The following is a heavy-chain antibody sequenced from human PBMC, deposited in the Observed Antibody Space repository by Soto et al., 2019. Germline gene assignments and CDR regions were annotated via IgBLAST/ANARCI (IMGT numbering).Heavy chain of an antibody. CDR1: GFTFSDYY. J-gene: IGHJ3*02. Sequence: PGGSLRLSCAASGFTFSDYYMSWIRQAPGKGLEWVSYISSSGSTIYYADSVKGRFTISRDNAKNSLYLQMNSLRAEDTAVYYCARVDVEARNAFDIWGQGTMVTVSS. V-gene: IGHV3-11*01. D-gene: IGHD3-3*01. CDR2: ISSSGSTI. CDR3: ARVDVEARNAFDI.